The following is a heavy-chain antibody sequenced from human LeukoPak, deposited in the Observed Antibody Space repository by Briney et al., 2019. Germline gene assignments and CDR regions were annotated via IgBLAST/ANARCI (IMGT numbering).Heavy chain of an antibody. J-gene: IGHJ5*02. CDR1: GDSVSSYSAA. Sequence: SQTLSLTCAISGDSVSSYSAAWNWIRQSPSRGLEWLGRTYFRSKWYHEYAVSVNSRITINPDTSKNQFSLKLSSVTAADTAVYYCARHPSGRGWLQQGGWFDPWGQGTLVTVSS. D-gene: IGHD5-24*01. V-gene: IGHV6-1*01. CDR2: TYFRSKWYH. CDR3: ARHPSGRGWLQQGGWFDP.